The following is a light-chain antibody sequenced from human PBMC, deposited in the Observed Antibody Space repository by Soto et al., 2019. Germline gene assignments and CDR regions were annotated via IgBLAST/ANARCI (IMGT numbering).Light chain of an antibody. CDR3: QQYGTSPPLYT. CDR1: QSVDSTY. CDR2: ATS. Sequence: EIVLTQSPGTLSLSPGERATLSCRASQSVDSTYLAWYQQKPGQAPRLLIYATSSRAAGVPDRFSGSGSGTDFTLTISRLEPEDFAVYYCQQYGTSPPLYTFGQGTTLDIK. V-gene: IGKV3-20*01. J-gene: IGKJ2*01.